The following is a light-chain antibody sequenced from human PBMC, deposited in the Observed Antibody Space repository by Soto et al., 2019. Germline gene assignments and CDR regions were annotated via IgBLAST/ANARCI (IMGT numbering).Light chain of an antibody. CDR2: DAS. CDR3: QQYSTFPHT. CDR1: ESINTW. Sequence: DIQMTQSPSTLSASVGDRVTITCRASESINTWLAWYQQKPGKSPKLLMFDASSLESGVPSRFSGRGSGTEFTLTISSLQADDFATYYCQQYSTFPHTFGQGTKLAMK. V-gene: IGKV1-5*01. J-gene: IGKJ2*01.